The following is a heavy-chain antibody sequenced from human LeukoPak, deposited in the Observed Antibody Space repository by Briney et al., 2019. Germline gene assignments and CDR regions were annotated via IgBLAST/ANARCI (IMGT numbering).Heavy chain of an antibody. J-gene: IGHJ4*02. Sequence: PGGSLGLSCAASGFSFSRYDMHWVRQAPGKGLEWVAFIRDDGSDKFYADSVKGRFTISRDNSKNTLYLQMNSLRAEDTAVYYCARGRGLRRTGIIDDWGQGILVTVSS. D-gene: IGHD2/OR15-2a*01. CDR3: ARGRGLRRTGIIDD. V-gene: IGHV3-30*02. CDR2: IRDDGSDK. CDR1: GFSFSRYD.